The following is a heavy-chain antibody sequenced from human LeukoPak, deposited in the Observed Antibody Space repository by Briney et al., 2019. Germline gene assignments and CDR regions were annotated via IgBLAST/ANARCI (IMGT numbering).Heavy chain of an antibody. Sequence: GGSLRLSCAASGFTFSSYGMHWVRQAPGKGLEWVAFIRYDGSNKYYADSVKGRFTISRDNSKNTLYLQMNSLRAEDTAVYYCAKGNYYDSSVIDYWGQGTLVTVSS. CDR2: IRYDGSNK. CDR3: AKGNYYDSSVIDY. CDR1: GFTFSSYG. J-gene: IGHJ4*02. V-gene: IGHV3-30*02. D-gene: IGHD3-22*01.